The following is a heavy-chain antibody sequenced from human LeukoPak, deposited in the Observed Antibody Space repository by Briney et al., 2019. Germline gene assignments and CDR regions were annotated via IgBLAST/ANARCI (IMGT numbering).Heavy chain of an antibody. J-gene: IGHJ4*02. Sequence: HPGRSLRLSCAASGFTFSSYAMHWVRQAPGKGLEWVAIISYDGSDKYYADSVKGRLTISRDDSKSTLYLQMISLRTEDTAVYYCARADGSVAGPPSGHWGQGTLVTVSS. D-gene: IGHD6-19*01. CDR2: ISYDGSDK. CDR3: ARADGSVAGPPSGH. V-gene: IGHV3-30-3*01. CDR1: GFTFSSYA.